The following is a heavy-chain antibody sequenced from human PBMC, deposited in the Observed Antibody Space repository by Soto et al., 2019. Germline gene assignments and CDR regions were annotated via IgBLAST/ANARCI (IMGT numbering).Heavy chain of an antibody. D-gene: IGHD2-2*01. Sequence: DVQLLESGGGLVQPGGSLRLSCGASGFTFSSYAMSWVRQAPGKGLEWVSAISGSGGSTYYADSVKGRFTISRDNSKNTLYLLMNRLRAEDTAVYYSAKATHGGYCGSTSCYGGFDPWGQGTLVTVSS. CDR1: GFTFSSYA. CDR3: AKATHGGYCGSTSCYGGFDP. CDR2: ISGSGGST. J-gene: IGHJ5*02. V-gene: IGHV3-23*01.